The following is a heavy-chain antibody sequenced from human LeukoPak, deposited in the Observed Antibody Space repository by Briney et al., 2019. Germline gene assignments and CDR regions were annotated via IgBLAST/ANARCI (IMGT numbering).Heavy chain of an antibody. CDR2: IIPIFGTA. CDR1: GYTFTGYY. J-gene: IGHJ4*02. Sequence: SVKVSCKASGYTFTGYYMHWVRQAPGQGLEWMGGIIPIFGTANYAQKFQGRVTITADESTSTAYMELSSLRSEDTAVYYCARAAFLEWLAAFDYWGQGTLVTVSS. V-gene: IGHV1-69*13. D-gene: IGHD3-3*01. CDR3: ARAAFLEWLAAFDY.